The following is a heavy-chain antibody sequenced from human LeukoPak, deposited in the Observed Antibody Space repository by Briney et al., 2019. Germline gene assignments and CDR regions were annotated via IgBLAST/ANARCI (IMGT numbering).Heavy chain of an antibody. CDR2: ISSSSSYI. CDR1: GFTFSSYA. CDR3: ARLRYFDWLLNPVDY. Sequence: GGSLRLSCAASGFTFSSYAMSWVRQAPGKGLEWVSSISSSSSYIYYADSVKGRFTISRDNAKNSLYLQMNSLRAEDTAVYYCARLRYFDWLLNPVDYWGQGTLVTVSS. J-gene: IGHJ4*02. V-gene: IGHV3-21*01. D-gene: IGHD3-9*01.